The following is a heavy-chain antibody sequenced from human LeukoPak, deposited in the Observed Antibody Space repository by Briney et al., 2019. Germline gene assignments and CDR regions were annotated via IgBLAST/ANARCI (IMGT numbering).Heavy chain of an antibody. D-gene: IGHD3-3*01. CDR1: GGSISSYY. CDR3: ARENDFWSGYSGDAFDI. CDR2: IYYSGST. J-gene: IGHJ3*02. Sequence: PSETLSLTCTVSGGSISSYYWSWIRQPPGKGLEWNGYIYYSGSTNYNPSLKSQVTISVDTSKNQFSQKLSSVTAADTAVYYCARENDFWSGYSGDAFDIWGQGTMVTVSS. V-gene: IGHV4-59*01.